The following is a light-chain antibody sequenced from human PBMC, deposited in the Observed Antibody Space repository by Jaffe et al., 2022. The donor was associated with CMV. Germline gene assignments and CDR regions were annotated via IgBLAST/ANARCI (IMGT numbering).Light chain of an antibody. J-gene: IGLJ2*01. Sequence: SYELTQPPSVSVSPGQTASITCSGDKLGDKLASWYQQKPGQSPVLVIHQDTKRPSGIPERFSGSNSGNTATLTISGTQAMDEADYYCQAWDSSTVVFGGGTKLTVL. V-gene: IGLV3-1*01. CDR2: QDT. CDR3: QAWDSSTVV. CDR1: KLGDKL.